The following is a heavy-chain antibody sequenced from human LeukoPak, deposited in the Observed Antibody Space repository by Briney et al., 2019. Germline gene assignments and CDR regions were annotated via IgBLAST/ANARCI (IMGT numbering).Heavy chain of an antibody. J-gene: IGHJ4*02. Sequence: GRSLRLSCAASGFTFDDYGMHWVRQAPGKGLEWVSGISWNSGSIGYADSVKGRFTISRDNAKNSLYLQMNSLRAEDTAVYYCAKVIGLVDPFDYWGQGTLVTVSS. CDR2: ISWNSGSI. CDR1: GFTFDDYG. CDR3: AKVIGLVDPFDY. V-gene: IGHV3-9*01. D-gene: IGHD2-15*01.